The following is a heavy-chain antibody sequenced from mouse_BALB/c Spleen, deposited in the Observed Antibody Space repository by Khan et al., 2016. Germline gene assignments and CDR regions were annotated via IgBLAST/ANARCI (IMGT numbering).Heavy chain of an antibody. Sequence: QVQLKESGAELVRPGSSVKISCKASGFAFSSYWMNWVKQRPGQGLEWIGQIYPGDGDTNYNGKFKGKATLTAAKSSSTPSMHLSSRTSEDSAVYFCARGTPFANWGQGTLVTVAA. CDR3: ARGTPFAN. V-gene: IGHV1-80*01. D-gene: IGHD2-14*01. J-gene: IGHJ3*01. CDR1: GFAFSSYW. CDR2: IYPGDGDT.